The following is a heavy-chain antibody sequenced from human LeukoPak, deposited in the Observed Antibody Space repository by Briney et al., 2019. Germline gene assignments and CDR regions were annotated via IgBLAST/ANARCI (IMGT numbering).Heavy chain of an antibody. CDR3: AKDYGYSSSWYDY. CDR1: GFTFDDYG. V-gene: IGHV3-9*01. D-gene: IGHD6-13*01. Sequence: HPGGSLRLSCEASGFTFDDYGMHWVRQAPGKGLEWVSTISWNSASVGYVDSVKGRFTISRDNAKKTLYLQMNSLRPEDTAPYYCAKDYGYSSSWYDYWGQGTLVTVSS. CDR2: ISWNSASV. J-gene: IGHJ4*02.